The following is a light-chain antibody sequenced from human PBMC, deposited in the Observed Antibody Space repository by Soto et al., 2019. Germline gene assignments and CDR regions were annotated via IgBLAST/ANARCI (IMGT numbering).Light chain of an antibody. CDR2: VAS. Sequence: DIVMTQSPLSLPVTPGEPASISCRSSQSLLHTDGYNYLDWFLQKPGQSPQLLIYVASNRASGVPDRFSGSGSGTDFTLKISRVEAEDVGVSYCMQSLQTPRTFGQGTKVEI. J-gene: IGKJ1*01. CDR3: MQSLQTPRT. V-gene: IGKV2-28*01. CDR1: QSLLHTDGYNY.